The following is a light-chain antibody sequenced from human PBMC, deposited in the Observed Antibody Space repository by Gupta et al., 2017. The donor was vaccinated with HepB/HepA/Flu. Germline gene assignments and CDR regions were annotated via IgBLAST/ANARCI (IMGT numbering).Light chain of an antibody. CDR2: GAS. CDR3: QQYGTAPYT. J-gene: IGKJ2*01. CDR1: QTVSSSY. Sequence: EIVLTQSPGTLSLSPGERAPLSCRASQTVSSSYLAWYQHKPGQAPKLLIYGASKRATGISDRFSGSGSGTDFTLTISRLEPEDFAVYYCQQYGTAPYTFGQGTKVEIK. V-gene: IGKV3-20*01.